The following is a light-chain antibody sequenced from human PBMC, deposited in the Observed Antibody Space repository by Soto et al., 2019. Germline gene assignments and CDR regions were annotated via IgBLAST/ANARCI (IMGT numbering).Light chain of an antibody. Sequence: QAVVTQPASVSGSPGQSITISCTGTSSDVGGYNYVSWYQQHPGKAPKLMIYEVSNRPSGVSNRFSGSKSGNTASLTISGLQAEDEADYYCSSYTSSSTLTWVFGGGTKLTVL. CDR2: EVS. CDR1: SSDVGGYNY. CDR3: SSYTSSSTLTWV. J-gene: IGLJ3*02. V-gene: IGLV2-14*01.